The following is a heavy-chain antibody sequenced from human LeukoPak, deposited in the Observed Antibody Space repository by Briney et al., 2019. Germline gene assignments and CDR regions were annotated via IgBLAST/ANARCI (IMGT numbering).Heavy chain of an antibody. D-gene: IGHD5-12*01. J-gene: IGHJ4*02. CDR1: GYTFTGYY. CDR2: INPNSGGT. CDR3: ARGGYGGYVAIDY. V-gene: IGHV1-2*02. Sequence: SGTVSCKASGYTFTGYYMDWVRQAPGQGLAWIGWINPNSGGTNYAQKFQGRVTMTRDTSISTAYMELSRLRSDDTAVYYCARGGYGGYVAIDYWGQGTLVTVSS.